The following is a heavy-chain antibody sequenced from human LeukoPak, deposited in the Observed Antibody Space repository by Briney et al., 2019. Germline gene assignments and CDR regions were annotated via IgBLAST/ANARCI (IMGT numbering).Heavy chain of an antibody. J-gene: IGHJ3*02. V-gene: IGHV4-34*01. Sequence: SETLSLTCAVYGGSFSGYYWSWIRLPPGKGLEWIGEINHSGSTNYNPSLKSRVTISVDTSKNQFSLKLSSVTAADTAVYYCARLKPDYGGKNAFDIWGQGTMVTVSS. D-gene: IGHD4-23*01. CDR2: INHSGST. CDR1: GGSFSGYY. CDR3: ARLKPDYGGKNAFDI.